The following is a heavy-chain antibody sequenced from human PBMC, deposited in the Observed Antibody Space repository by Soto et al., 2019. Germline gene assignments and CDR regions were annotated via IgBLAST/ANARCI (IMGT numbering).Heavy chain of an antibody. V-gene: IGHV6-1*01. D-gene: IGHD6-13*01. CDR1: GDSVSSKSAA. CDR2: TYYRPKWYN. J-gene: IGHJ4*02. CDR3: AGDKGGAAAPELDY. Sequence: PSQTLSLSCAISGDSVSSKSAAWNWIRQSPSRGLEWLGRTYYRPKWYNDYAVSVKSRITINPDTSKNQFFLQLNAVTPEDTAVYYCAGDKGGAAAPELDYWGQGTLVTVSS.